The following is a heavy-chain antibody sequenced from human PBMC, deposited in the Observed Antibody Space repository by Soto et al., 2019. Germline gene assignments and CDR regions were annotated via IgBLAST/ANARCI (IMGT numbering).Heavy chain of an antibody. D-gene: IGHD2-2*01. J-gene: IGHJ3*02. Sequence: QVQLQESGPGLVKPSETLSLTCTVSGGSISSYYWSWIRQPPGKGLEWIGYIYYSGSTNYNPSLKSRVTISVDTSKNLFSLKLSSVTAADTAVYYCARVCSSTSCPGAFDIWGQGTMVTVSS. CDR2: IYYSGST. CDR1: GGSISSYY. CDR3: ARVCSSTSCPGAFDI. V-gene: IGHV4-59*01.